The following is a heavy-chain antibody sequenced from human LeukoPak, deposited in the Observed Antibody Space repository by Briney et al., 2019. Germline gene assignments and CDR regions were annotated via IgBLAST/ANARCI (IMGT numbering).Heavy chain of an antibody. V-gene: IGHV4-59*01. J-gene: IGHJ2*01. CDR1: GGSISSYY. D-gene: IGHD3-3*01. CDR3: ARVHYSETADFWSGYYQRPYWYFDL. CDR2: IYYSGST. Sequence: SETLSLTCTVSGGSISSYYWSWIRQPPGKGLEWIGYIYYSGSTNYNPSLKSRVTISVDTSKNQFSLKLSSVTAADTAVYYCARVHYSETADFWSGYYQRPYWYFDLWGRGTLVTVSS.